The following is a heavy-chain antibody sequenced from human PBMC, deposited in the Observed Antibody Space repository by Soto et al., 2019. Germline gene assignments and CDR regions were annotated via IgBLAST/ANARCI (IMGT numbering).Heavy chain of an antibody. V-gene: IGHV4-31*03. J-gene: IGHJ5*02. CDR3: VRALRHTAMVYPWFDP. D-gene: IGHD5-18*01. CDR1: GASVSTGAYY. Sequence: SETLSLTCTVSGASVSTGAYYWGWVRQRPGRGLEWIGYVYESGYTYYNMSLKSRLTIPLDRSNNQFSLGLTSVTAADTAVYYCVRALRHTAMVYPWFDPWGQGTLVTVSS. CDR2: VYESGYT.